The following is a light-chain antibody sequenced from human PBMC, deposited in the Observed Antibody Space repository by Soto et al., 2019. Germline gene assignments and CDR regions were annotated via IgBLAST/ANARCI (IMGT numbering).Light chain of an antibody. CDR1: QSFSSN. Sequence: EIVMMQSPATLSVSPGERVTLSCRASQSFSSNLAWYQQKSGQAPRLLIYGASTRATGIPARFSGSGSGTEFTLTISSLQSEDFAIYYCQQYNNWPPVTFGQGTRLEIK. J-gene: IGKJ5*01. CDR3: QQYNNWPPVT. CDR2: GAS. V-gene: IGKV3-15*01.